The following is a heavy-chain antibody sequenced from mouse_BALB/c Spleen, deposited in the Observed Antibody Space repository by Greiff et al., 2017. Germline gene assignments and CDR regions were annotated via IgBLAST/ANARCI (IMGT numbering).Heavy chain of an antibody. CDR2: IFPGTGTT. D-gene: IGHD2-1*01. V-gene: IGHV1S132*01. J-gene: IGHJ3*01. Sequence: QVHVKQSGAELVKPGASVKLSCKTSGYTFTSYWIQWVKQRPGQGLGWIGEIFPGTGTTYYNEKFKGKATLTIDTSSSTAYMQLSSLTSEDSAVYFCARGGGNYPFAYWGQGTLVTVSA. CDR1: GYTFTSYW. CDR3: ARGGGNYPFAY.